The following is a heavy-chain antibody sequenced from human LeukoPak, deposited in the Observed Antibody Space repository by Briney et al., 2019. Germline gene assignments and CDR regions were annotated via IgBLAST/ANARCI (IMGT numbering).Heavy chain of an antibody. Sequence: GGSLRLSCAASGFTFSDYYMSWIRQAPGKGLEWVSYISSSSSYTNYADSVKGRFTIFRDNAKNSLYLQMNSLRAEDTAVYYCARVGQGILTGYASDYWGQGTLVTVSS. V-gene: IGHV3-11*06. J-gene: IGHJ4*02. D-gene: IGHD3-9*01. CDR1: GFTFSDYY. CDR3: ARVGQGILTGYASDY. CDR2: ISSSSSYT.